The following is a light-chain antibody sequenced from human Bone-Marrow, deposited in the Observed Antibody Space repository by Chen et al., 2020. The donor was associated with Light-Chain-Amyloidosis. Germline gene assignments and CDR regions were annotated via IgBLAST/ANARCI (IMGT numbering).Light chain of an antibody. CDR1: QTISSNY. CDR2: GSS. V-gene: IGKV3-20*01. J-gene: IGKJ4*01. Sequence: EIVLTQSPGTLSLSPGEGANLSCRVSQTISSNYLTWYQQKFGQAPRLLIYGSSSRATGIPDRFTGSGSGTDFTLTLNRLEPEDFAMYYCQQYGTSPLTFGGGTKVEIK. CDR3: QQYGTSPLT.